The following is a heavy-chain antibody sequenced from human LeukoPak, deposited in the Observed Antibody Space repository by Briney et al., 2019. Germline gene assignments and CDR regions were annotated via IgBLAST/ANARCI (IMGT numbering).Heavy chain of an antibody. CDR3: AREPITMVRGVMGGYYGMDV. J-gene: IGHJ6*02. CDR1: GYSFTSFG. CDR2: ISGYNGDT. Sequence: GASVKVSCKAFGYSFTSFGINWVRQAPGQGLEWMGWISGYNGDTNYAQKFQGRVTMTRDMSISTAYMELSRLRSDDTAVYYCAREPITMVRGVMGGYYGMDVWGQGTTVTVSS. V-gene: IGHV1-18*01. D-gene: IGHD3-10*01.